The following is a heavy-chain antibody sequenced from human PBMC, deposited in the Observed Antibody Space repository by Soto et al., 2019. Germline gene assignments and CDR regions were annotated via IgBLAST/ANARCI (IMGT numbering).Heavy chain of an antibody. Sequence: SEPLSLTCTVSGDSISTFYWGWMRQSPGKELEWIGYVYYTGSTNYNPSLKSRVTISVDRSKNQFSLKLTSANAADTAVYYCARGRTVRNYADDSSDYFYFFDYWGQGTQVTVSS. CDR2: VYYTGST. CDR3: ARGRTVRNYADDSSDYFYFFDY. D-gene: IGHD3-22*01. V-gene: IGHV4-59*01. J-gene: IGHJ4*02. CDR1: GDSISTFY.